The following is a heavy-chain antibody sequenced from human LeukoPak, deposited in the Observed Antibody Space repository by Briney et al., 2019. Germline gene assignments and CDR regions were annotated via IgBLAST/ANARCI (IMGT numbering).Heavy chain of an antibody. CDR3: ARGGVYCSSVSCSVDY. V-gene: IGHV3-49*03. J-gene: IGHJ4*02. CDR1: GFTFGDYA. CDR2: IRSKAYGGTA. Sequence: GGSLRLSCTASGFTFGDYAMSWFRQAPGKGLEWVGFIRSKAYGGTAENAASVKGRFTISRDDSKSIAYLQMNSLKTEDTAVYYCARGGVYCSSVSCSVDYWGQGILVTVSS. D-gene: IGHD2-2*01.